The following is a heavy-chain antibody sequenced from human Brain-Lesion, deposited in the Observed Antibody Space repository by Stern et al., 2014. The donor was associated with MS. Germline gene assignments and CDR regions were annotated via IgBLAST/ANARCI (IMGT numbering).Heavy chain of an antibody. D-gene: IGHD3-3*01. CDR2: INPNTGGT. CDR1: GYIFTGYY. Sequence: VQLVESGAEVKKPGASVKVSCKTSGYIFTGYYIHWVRQAPGQGLEWMAWINPNTGGTKYAQKFQGRVTMSRDTSISTAYVELSSLTSDDTAVYYRARDQRRITILGVVTDYYYLGMEVWGQGTTVTVSS. J-gene: IGHJ6*02. V-gene: IGHV1-2*02. CDR3: ARDQRRITILGVVTDYYYLGMEV.